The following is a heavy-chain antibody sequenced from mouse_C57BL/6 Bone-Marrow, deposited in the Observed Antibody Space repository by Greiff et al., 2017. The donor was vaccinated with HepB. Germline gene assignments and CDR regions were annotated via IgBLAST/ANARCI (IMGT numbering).Heavy chain of an antibody. Sequence: QVQLKESGPGLVQPSQSLSITCTVSGFSLTSYGVHWVRQSPGKGLEWLGVIWSGGSTDYNAAFISRLSISKDNSKSQFFFKMNSLQADETAIYYCARKRGYYNWFAYWGQGTLVTVSA. CDR1: GFSLTSYG. CDR3: ARKRGYYNWFAY. D-gene: IGHD2-12*01. J-gene: IGHJ3*01. V-gene: IGHV2-2*01. CDR2: IWSGGST.